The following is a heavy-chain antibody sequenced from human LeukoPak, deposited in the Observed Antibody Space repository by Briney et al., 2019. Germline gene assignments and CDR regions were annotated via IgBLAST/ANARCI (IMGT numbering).Heavy chain of an antibody. CDR1: GFTFSSYS. D-gene: IGHD3-9*01. Sequence: PGGSLRLSCAASGFTFSSYSMNWVRQAPGKGLEWVSSIISSSSYIYYADSVKGRFTISRDNAKNSLYLQMNSLRAEDTAVYYCAREGYDILTGLRFSYWGQGTLVTVSS. CDR2: IISSSSYI. J-gene: IGHJ4*02. CDR3: AREGYDILTGLRFSY. V-gene: IGHV3-21*01.